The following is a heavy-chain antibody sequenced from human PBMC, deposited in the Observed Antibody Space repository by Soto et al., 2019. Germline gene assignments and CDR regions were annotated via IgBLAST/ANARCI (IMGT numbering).Heavy chain of an antibody. Sequence: ASVKVSCKASGYTFTSYGISWVRQAPGQGLEWMGWISAYNGNTNYAQKLQGRVTMTTDTSTSTAYMELRSLRSDDTAVYYCARTAAAGKIYYGTDVWGQGTTVTVSS. J-gene: IGHJ6*02. CDR2: ISAYNGNT. CDR3: ARTAAAGKIYYGTDV. V-gene: IGHV1-18*01. D-gene: IGHD6-13*01. CDR1: GYTFTSYG.